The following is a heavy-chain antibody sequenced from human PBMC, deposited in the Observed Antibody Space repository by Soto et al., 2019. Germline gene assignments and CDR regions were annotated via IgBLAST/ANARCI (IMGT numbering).Heavy chain of an antibody. CDR3: AKAIWFGELTPLVDY. CDR2: ISYDGSNK. J-gene: IGHJ4*02. CDR1: GFTFSSYG. V-gene: IGHV3-30*18. Sequence: QVQLVESGGGVVQPGRSLRLSCAASGFTFSSYGMHWVRQAPGKGLEWVAVISYDGSNKYYADSVKGRFTISRDNSKNTLYLQMNSLRAEDTAVYYCAKAIWFGELTPLVDYWGQGTLVTVSS. D-gene: IGHD3-10*01.